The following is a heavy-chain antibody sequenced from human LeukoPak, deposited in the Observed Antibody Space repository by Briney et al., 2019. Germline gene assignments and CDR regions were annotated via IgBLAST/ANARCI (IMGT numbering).Heavy chain of an antibody. J-gene: IGHJ4*02. CDR3: ARSAAGTYY. Sequence: GGSLRLSCAASGFTFSSYSMNWVRQAPGKGLEWVSSISSSSSYKYYTDSVKGRFTISRDNAKNSLYLQMNSQRAEDTAVYYCARSAAGTYYWGQGTLVTVSS. D-gene: IGHD1-1*01. CDR2: ISSSSSYK. CDR1: GFTFSSYS. V-gene: IGHV3-21*01.